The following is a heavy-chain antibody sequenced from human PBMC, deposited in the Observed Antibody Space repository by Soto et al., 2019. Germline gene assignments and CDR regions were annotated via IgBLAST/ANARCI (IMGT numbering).Heavy chain of an antibody. V-gene: IGHV4-61*01. CDR2: ISYGGST. D-gene: IGHD6-6*01. CDR1: GGSVSSGSYY. CDR3: AREGYSSSN. J-gene: IGHJ4*02. Sequence: SETLSLTCTVSGGSVSSGSYYWSWIRQPPGKGLEWIGYISYGGSTHYNPSLKSRVTISVDTSKNQFSLKLNSMTAADTAVYYCAREGYSSSNWGQGTLVTVSS.